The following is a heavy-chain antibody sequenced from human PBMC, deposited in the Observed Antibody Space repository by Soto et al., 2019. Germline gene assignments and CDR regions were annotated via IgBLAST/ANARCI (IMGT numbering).Heavy chain of an antibody. J-gene: IGHJ5*02. CDR1: GYCFNEYA. Sequence: GGSLRRSCAASGYCFNEYAMTWVRQAPEKGLEWVSGVGTTGDTTYYADSVKGRFTISKDNSKNTLYLQMNSLRADDTAVYYCARVLYTGAWYLGPWGQGTQATVS. CDR3: ARVLYTGAWYLGP. CDR2: VGTTGDTT. V-gene: IGHV3-23*01. D-gene: IGHD6-19*01.